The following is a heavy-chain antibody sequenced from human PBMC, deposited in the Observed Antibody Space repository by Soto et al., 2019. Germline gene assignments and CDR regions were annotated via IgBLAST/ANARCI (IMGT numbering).Heavy chain of an antibody. CDR3: ARVPLYPPPMGYYYGMDV. CDR1: GGSISSGGYY. Sequence: SETLSLTCTVSGGSISSGGYYWSWIRQHPGKGLEWIGYIYYSGSTYYNPSLKSRVTISVDTSKNQFSLKLSSVTAADTAVYYCARVPLYPPPMGYYYGMDVWGQGTSVTVSS. J-gene: IGHJ6*02. CDR2: IYYSGST. D-gene: IGHD2-8*01. V-gene: IGHV4-31*03.